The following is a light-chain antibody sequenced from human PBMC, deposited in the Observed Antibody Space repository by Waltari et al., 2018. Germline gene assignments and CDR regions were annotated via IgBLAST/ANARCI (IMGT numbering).Light chain of an antibody. CDR2: EVT. V-gene: IGLV2-14*01. J-gene: IGLJ1*01. CDR1: SSDVDTYDP. Sequence: QSALTQPASVSGSPGQSITISCTGTSSDVDTYDPVPWYQQRPGKAPEVIIYEVTKRPSGVSHRFSGSKSANTASLTISGLQAEDEADYYCSSYTGSVTLFVFGTGTRVTVL. CDR3: SSYTGSVTLFV.